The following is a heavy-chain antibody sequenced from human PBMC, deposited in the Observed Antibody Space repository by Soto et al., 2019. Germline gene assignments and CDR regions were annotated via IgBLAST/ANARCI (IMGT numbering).Heavy chain of an antibody. CDR1: GGTFSSYT. V-gene: IGHV1-69*02. Sequence: QVQLVQSGAEVKKPGSSVKVSCKASGGTFSSYTISWVRQAPGQGLEWMGRIIPILGIANYAQKFQGRVTITADKSTSTAYMDLSSLRSEDTAVYYCASHTYGDYDSYFDYWGQGTLVTVSS. CDR2: IIPILGIA. D-gene: IGHD4-17*01. CDR3: ASHTYGDYDSYFDY. J-gene: IGHJ4*02.